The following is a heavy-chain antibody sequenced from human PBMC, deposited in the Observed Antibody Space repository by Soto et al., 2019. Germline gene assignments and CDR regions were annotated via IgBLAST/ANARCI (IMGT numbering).Heavy chain of an antibody. V-gene: IGHV1-69*02. CDR2: IIPILDIA. Sequence: QVQLVQSGAEVKKPGSSVKVSCKASGGTFSSYTISWVRQAPGQGLEWMGRIIPILDIANYAQKFQARVTITADKSTSTAYMELSSLRSEDTAVYYCARHDGDYNGGYWGQGTLVTVSS. D-gene: IGHD4-17*01. CDR1: GGTFSSYT. J-gene: IGHJ4*02. CDR3: ARHDGDYNGGY.